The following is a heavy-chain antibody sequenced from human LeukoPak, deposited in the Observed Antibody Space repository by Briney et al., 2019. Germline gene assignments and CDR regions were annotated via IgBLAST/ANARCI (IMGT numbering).Heavy chain of an antibody. D-gene: IGHD2-15*01. V-gene: IGHV5-51*01. J-gene: IGHJ6*02. CDR1: GDSFTNHW. CDR2: IYPGDSDT. CDR3: ARLVGGVVVVEGDNYYYGLDV. Sequence: GESLQISCKGSGDSFTNHWIGWVRQTPGKGLEWMGMIYPGDSDTRYSPSFQGQVTISADMSISTTYLQWSSLKASDTAMYYCARLVGGVVVVEGDNYYYGLDVWGQGTTVTVSS.